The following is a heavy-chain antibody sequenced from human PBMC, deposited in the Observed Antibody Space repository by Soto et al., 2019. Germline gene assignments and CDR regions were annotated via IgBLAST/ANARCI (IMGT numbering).Heavy chain of an antibody. CDR3: AREGASGFGMDV. J-gene: IGHJ6*02. CDR1: GGSIRRYY. V-gene: IGHV4-4*07. CDR2: IYTSGTT. Sequence: SQTLSLTCNVSGGSIRRYYWSWIRQPAGKALEWIGRIYTSGTTNYNPSLKSRATILIDTSKNQFPLKLSSVTAADTAVYYCAREGASGFGMDVWGQGTTVTVSS. D-gene: IGHD1-26*01.